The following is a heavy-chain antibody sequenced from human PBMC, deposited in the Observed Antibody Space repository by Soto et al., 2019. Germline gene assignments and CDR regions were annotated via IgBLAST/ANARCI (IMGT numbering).Heavy chain of an antibody. D-gene: IGHD6-25*01. CDR1: GFTFSSYA. CDR3: AKFDPGGSAATLLLYFDY. Sequence: PGGSLRLSCAASGFTFSSYAMSWVRQAPGKGLEWVSAISGSGGSTYYADSVKGRFTISRDNSKNTLYLQMNSLRAEDTAVYYCAKFDPGGSAATLLLYFDYWGQGTLVTVSS. J-gene: IGHJ4*02. CDR2: ISGSGGST. V-gene: IGHV3-23*01.